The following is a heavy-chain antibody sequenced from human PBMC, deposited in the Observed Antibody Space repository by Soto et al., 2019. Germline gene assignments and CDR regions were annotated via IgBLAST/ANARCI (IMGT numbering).Heavy chain of an antibody. CDR1: GYSFTSYW. CDR3: ARLSSWYRYYFDY. Sequence: GESLKTSCKGSGYSFTSYWIGWARQMPGKGLEWMGIIYPGDSDTRYSPSFQGQVTISADKSISTAYLQWSSLKASDTAMYYCARLSSWYRYYFDYWGQGTLVTVSS. D-gene: IGHD6-13*01. J-gene: IGHJ4*02. CDR2: IYPGDSDT. V-gene: IGHV5-51*01.